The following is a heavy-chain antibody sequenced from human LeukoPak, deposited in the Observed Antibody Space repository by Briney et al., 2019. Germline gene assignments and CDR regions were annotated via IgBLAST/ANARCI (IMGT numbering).Heavy chain of an antibody. CDR1: GFTFSHAW. Sequence: PGGSLRLSCAASGFTFSHAWMSWVRQAPGKGLEWVGRIKSKTDGGTTDYAAPVKGRFTISRDDSKNTLYLQMNSLKTEDTAVYYCTTDSRWIRFDYWGQGTLVTVSS. CDR2: IKSKTDGGTT. V-gene: IGHV3-15*01. D-gene: IGHD5-18*01. CDR3: TTDSRWIRFDY. J-gene: IGHJ4*02.